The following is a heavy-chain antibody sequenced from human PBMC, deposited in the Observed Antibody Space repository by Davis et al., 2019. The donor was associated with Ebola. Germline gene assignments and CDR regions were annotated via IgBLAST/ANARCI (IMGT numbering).Heavy chain of an antibody. CDR2: IYYSGST. Sequence: MPSETLSLTCTVSGGSISSSSYYWGWIRQPPGKGLEWIGSIYYSGSTYYNPSLKSRVTISVDTSKNQFSLKLSSVTAADTAVYYCASGTSGPIGYWGQGTLVTVSS. D-gene: IGHD5-12*01. CDR1: GGSISSSSYY. V-gene: IGHV4-39*01. CDR3: ASGTSGPIGY. J-gene: IGHJ4*02.